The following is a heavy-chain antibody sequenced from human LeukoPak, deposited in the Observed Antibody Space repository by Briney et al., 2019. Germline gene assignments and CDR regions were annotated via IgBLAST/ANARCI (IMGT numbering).Heavy chain of an antibody. CDR2: IIPILGIA. D-gene: IGHD2-15*01. Sequence: SVKVSCKVSGGTFSSYAISWVRQAPGQGLEWMGRIIPILGIANYAQKFQGRVTITADKSTSTAYMELSSLRSEDTAVCYCARGAVGPSDYWGQGTLVTVSS. CDR3: ARGAVGPSDY. J-gene: IGHJ4*02. V-gene: IGHV1-69*04. CDR1: GGTFSSYA.